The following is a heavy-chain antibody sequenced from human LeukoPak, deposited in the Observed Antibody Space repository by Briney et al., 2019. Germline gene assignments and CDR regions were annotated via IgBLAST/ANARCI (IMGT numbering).Heavy chain of an antibody. J-gene: IGHJ6*03. V-gene: IGHV1-18*01. Sequence: ASVKVSCKASGYTFTSYGISWVRQAPGQGLEWMGWISAYNGNTNYAQKLQGRVTMTTDTSTSTAYMELRSLRSDDTAVYYCARDQGGITMVRGVIITYYYYYMDVWGKGTTVTISS. D-gene: IGHD3-10*01. CDR3: ARDQGGITMVRGVIITYYYYYMDV. CDR2: ISAYNGNT. CDR1: GYTFTSYG.